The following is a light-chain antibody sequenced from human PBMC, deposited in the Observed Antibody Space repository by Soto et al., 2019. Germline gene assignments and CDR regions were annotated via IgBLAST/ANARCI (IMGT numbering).Light chain of an antibody. CDR1: QGITSW. CDR2: RAS. J-gene: IGKJ4*01. CDR3: QQTTTFPLT. V-gene: IGKV1-12*01. Sequence: DIQMTQSPSSVSASVGDRVTITCRARQGITSWLAWYQQKPGKAPKLLIYRASNLQSGVPSRFSGSGSGTEFTLTISGLQPADFATYYCQQTTTFPLTFGGGTKVDIK.